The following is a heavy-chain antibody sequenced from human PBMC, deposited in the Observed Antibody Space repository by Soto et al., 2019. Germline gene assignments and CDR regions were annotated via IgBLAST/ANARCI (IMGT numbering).Heavy chain of an antibody. CDR1: GGSISGSSTYY. CDR3: ARGLTGTMMKISCFDP. Sequence: QLQLQESGPGLVKDSETLSLTCTVSGGSISGSSTYYWGWIRQPPGKGLEYIGIIYYSGITYYNPSLNGRGTISVDTSTNQFSLKLSSVTAADTAVYYCARGLTGTMMKISCFDPWGQGTLVTVPS. D-gene: IGHD1-7*01. CDR2: IYYSGIT. J-gene: IGHJ5*02. V-gene: IGHV4-39*01.